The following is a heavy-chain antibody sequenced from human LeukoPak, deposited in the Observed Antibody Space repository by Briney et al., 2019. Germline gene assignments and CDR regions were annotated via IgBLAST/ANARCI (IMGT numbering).Heavy chain of an antibody. J-gene: IGHJ5*02. CDR2: IYYSGST. CDR1: GGSISSGDYY. D-gene: IGHD4-17*01. V-gene: IGHV4-30-4*01. Sequence: SETLSLTCTVSGGSISSGDYYWSWIRQPPGKGLEWIGYIYYSGSTYYNPSLKSRVTISIQTSKNQFSLKLTSVTAADTAVYYCTGDYGDLLTGIRFDTWGQGTLVTVSS. CDR3: TGDYGDLLTGIRFDT.